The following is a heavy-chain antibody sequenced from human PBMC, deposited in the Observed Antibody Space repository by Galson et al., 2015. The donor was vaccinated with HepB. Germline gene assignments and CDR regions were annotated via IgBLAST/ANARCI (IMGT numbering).Heavy chain of an antibody. V-gene: IGHV3-11*01. Sequence: SLRLSCAASGFTFSDYYMSWIRQAPGKGLEWVSYISSSGSTIYYADSVKGRFTISRDNAKNSLCLQMNSLRAEDTAVYYCASGPRITIFGVVWYFDLWGRGTLVTVSS. D-gene: IGHD3-3*01. CDR3: ASGPRITIFGVVWYFDL. CDR2: ISSSGSTI. CDR1: GFTFSDYY. J-gene: IGHJ2*01.